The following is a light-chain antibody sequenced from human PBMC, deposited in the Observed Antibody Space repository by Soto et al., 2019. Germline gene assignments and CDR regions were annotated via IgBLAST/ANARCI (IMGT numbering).Light chain of an antibody. CDR2: AAY. V-gene: IGKV1-39*01. Sequence: DIQMTQYPSSLSASVGDRVTISCRTSQTINNYLNRYQQKPGRAPKLLIYAAYNLQSGVPSRFSGTGSGTDFTLAISALQPDDFATYYCQQYNSYWTFGQGTKVDIK. J-gene: IGKJ1*01. CDR1: QTINNY. CDR3: QQYNSYWT.